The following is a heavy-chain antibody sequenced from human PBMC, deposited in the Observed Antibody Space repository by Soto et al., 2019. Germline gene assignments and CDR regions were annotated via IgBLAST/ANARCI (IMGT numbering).Heavy chain of an antibody. CDR1: GGSISSSSYY. J-gene: IGHJ4*02. D-gene: IGHD3-22*01. CDR3: ARSDGDSSGYSVDY. V-gene: IGHV4-39*01. CDR2: IYYSGST. Sequence: PSETLSLTCTVSGGSISSSSYYWGWIRQPPGKGLEWIGSIYYSGSTYYNPSLKSRVTISVDTSKSQLSLKLSSVTAADTAVYYCARSDGDSSGYSVDYWGQGTLVTVSS.